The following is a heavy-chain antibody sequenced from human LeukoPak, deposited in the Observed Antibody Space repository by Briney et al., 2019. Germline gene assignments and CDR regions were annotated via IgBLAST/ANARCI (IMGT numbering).Heavy chain of an antibody. J-gene: IGHJ4*02. CDR1: GFAFNGFA. D-gene: IGHD3-16*02. CDR3: AKSLGVGGYTRYKGFDQ. CDR2: ISNSDGSS. V-gene: IGHV3-23*01. Sequence: TGGSLRLSCAASGFAFNGFAMNWVRQAPGKGLEWVSSISNSDGSSHYADFVKGRFTISRDNSKNTLHLQMNSLRAEDTAVYYCAKSLGVGGYTRYKGFDQWGQGTLVTVSS.